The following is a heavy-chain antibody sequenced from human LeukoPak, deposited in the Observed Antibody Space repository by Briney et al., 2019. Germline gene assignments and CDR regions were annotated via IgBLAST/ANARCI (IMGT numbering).Heavy chain of an antibody. Sequence: GESLKISCKGSGYGFNIHWIGCGRQMAGEGLEWMGIIYPGDSDTSYSPSFQGQVTISADKSINTAYLQWRSLKAADTAMYYCARRLPTVGTTGGGFDVWGQGTLVTVSS. J-gene: IGHJ3*01. D-gene: IGHD1-26*01. CDR2: IYPGDSDT. CDR1: GYGFNIHW. V-gene: IGHV5-51*01. CDR3: ARRLPTVGTTGGGFDV.